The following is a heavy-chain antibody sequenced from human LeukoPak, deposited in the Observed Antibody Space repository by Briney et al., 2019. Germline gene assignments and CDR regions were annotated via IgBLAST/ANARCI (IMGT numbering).Heavy chain of an antibody. CDR3: ARSATTVTTRFFDL. D-gene: IGHD4-17*01. J-gene: IGHJ2*01. V-gene: IGHV3-21*04. CDR1: GFTFSSYS. CDR2: ISSSSSYI. Sequence: GGSLRLSCAASGFTFSSYSMNWVRQAPGKGLEWVSSISSSSSYIYYADSVKGRFTISRDNAKNSLFLQMNSLRAEDTALYYCARSATTVTTRFFDLWGRGTLVIVSS.